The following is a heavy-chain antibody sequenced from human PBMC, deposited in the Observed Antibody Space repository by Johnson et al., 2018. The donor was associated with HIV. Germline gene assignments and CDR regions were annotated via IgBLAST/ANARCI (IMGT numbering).Heavy chain of an antibody. D-gene: IGHD4-23*01. J-gene: IGHJ3*02. Sequence: VQLLESGGGLVQPGGSLRLSCAASGFTFSSYAMSWVRQAPGKGLAWVSAISGSGGSTSYADSVKGRFTISRDNSKNTLYLQMNSLRAEDTAVYYCARAGYGGNYAFDIWGQGTMVTVSS. CDR3: ARAGYGGNYAFDI. CDR1: GFTFSSYA. CDR2: ISGSGGST. V-gene: IGHV3-23*01.